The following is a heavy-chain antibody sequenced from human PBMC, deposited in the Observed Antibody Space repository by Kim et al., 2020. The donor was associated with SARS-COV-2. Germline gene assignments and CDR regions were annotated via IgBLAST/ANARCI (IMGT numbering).Heavy chain of an antibody. V-gene: IGHV3-21*01. Sequence: GGSLRLSCAASGFTFSSYSMNWVRQAPGKGLEWVSSISSSSSYIYYADSVKGRFTISRDSAKNSVYLQMNSLRAEDTAVYYCARAPTVGAYYFDYWGQGTLVTVSS. CDR3: ARAPTVGAYYFDY. CDR1: GFTFSSYS. CDR2: ISSSSSYI. D-gene: IGHD1-26*01. J-gene: IGHJ4*02.